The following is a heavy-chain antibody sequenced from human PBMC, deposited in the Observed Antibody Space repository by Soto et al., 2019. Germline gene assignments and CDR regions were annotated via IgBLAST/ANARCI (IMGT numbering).Heavy chain of an antibody. CDR3: ARHVRRCDNWFDP. CDR2: IYYSGST. CDR1: GGSISSSSYY. D-gene: IGHD4-17*01. J-gene: IGHJ5*02. V-gene: IGHV4-39*01. Sequence: TSQTLALTCTVSGGSISSSSYYWGWIRQPPGMGLEWIGSIYYSGSTYYNPSLMSRVTISVDTSQNQFSLNLTSATAADTVVYYCARHVRRCDNWFDPWGQGTLVTVSS.